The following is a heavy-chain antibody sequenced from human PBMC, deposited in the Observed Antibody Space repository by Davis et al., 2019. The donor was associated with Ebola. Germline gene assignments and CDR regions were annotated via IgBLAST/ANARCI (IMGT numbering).Heavy chain of an antibody. V-gene: IGHV3-33*01. J-gene: IGHJ5*02. CDR3: ARDPSHDYGDYVGGWFDP. CDR1: GFTFSSYA. D-gene: IGHD4-17*01. CDR2: TWYDGSNK. Sequence: GGSLRLSCAASGFTFSSYAMHWVRQAPGKGLERVAVTWYDGSNKYYADSVKGRFTISRDNSKNTLYLQMNSLRAEDTAVYYCARDPSHDYGDYVGGWFDPWGQGTLVTVSS.